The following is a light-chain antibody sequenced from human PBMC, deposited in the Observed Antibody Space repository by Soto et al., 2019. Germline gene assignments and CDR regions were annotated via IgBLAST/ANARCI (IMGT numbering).Light chain of an antibody. CDR1: QSVTSY. CDR2: DAS. Sequence: IVLTQSPSTLSFSPGERATLSCRASQSVTSYLAWYQQKPGQAPRLLIYDASTRATGIPARFTGSGSGTDFTLTISRLEPEDFAVYYCQQHSSWTLTFGGGTKVDIK. CDR3: QQHSSWTLT. V-gene: IGKV3-11*01. J-gene: IGKJ4*01.